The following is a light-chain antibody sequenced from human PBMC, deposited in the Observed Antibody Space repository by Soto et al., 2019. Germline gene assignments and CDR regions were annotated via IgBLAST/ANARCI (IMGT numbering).Light chain of an antibody. CDR3: CSYAGSNNYV. Sequence: QSLLTQPPSASGSFGQSVTISCTGTSSDVGGYKYVSWYQQHPGKAPKLMIYEVSKRPSGVPDRFSGSKSGNTASLTVSGLQAEDEADYYCCSYAGSNNYVFGSGTKVTVL. CDR1: SSDVGGYKY. J-gene: IGLJ1*01. V-gene: IGLV2-8*01. CDR2: EVS.